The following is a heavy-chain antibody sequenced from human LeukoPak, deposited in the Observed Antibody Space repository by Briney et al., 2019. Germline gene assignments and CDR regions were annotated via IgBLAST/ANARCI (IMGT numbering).Heavy chain of an antibody. CDR3: AKDGEWGQFDN. V-gene: IGHV3-23*01. CDR2: LTSRSST. D-gene: IGHD3-10*01. Sequence: GGSLRLSCVASGFIFSHHGMNWVRQAPGKGLEWVSGLTSRSSTYYADAVKGRFTISRDNSKNTMYLQMSSLRVEDTAVYYCAKDGEWGQFDNWGQGTLVTVSS. CDR1: GFIFSHHG. J-gene: IGHJ4*02.